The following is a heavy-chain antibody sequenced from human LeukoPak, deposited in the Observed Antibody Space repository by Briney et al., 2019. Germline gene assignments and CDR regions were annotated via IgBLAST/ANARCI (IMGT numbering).Heavy chain of an antibody. J-gene: IGHJ4*02. CDR3: ARTGRRLDY. CDR1: GFTFSSYW. CDR2: IKEDGSEK. D-gene: IGHD6-6*01. Sequence: GGSLRLSCVASGFTFSSYWMTWVHQAPGKGLEWVANIKEDGSEKSYVASVKGRFTISRDNAKNSLYLQMNSLRAEDTAVYYCARTGRRLDYWGQGTLVTVSS. V-gene: IGHV3-7*05.